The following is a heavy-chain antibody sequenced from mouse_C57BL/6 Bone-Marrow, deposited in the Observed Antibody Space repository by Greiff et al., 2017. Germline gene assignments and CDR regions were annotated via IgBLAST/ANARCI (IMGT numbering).Heavy chain of an antibody. CDR1: GYTFTSYW. CDR2: IHPNSGST. Sequence: QVQLQQPGAELVKPGASVKLSCKASGYTFTSYWMHWVKQRPGQGLEWIGMIHPNSGSTNYNEKFKSKATLTVDKSSSTAYMQLSSLTSEDSAVYYCARSTTVVATRFAYWAKGLWSLSLQ. V-gene: IGHV1-64*01. D-gene: IGHD1-1*01. CDR3: ARSTTVVATRFAY. J-gene: IGHJ3*01.